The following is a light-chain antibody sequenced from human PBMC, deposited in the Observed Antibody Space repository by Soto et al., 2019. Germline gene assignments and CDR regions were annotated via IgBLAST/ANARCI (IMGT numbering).Light chain of an antibody. V-gene: IGLV1-47*01. CDR2: RNS. Sequence: QSVLTQPPSASGTPGQRVTSSCSGSSSNIVTNHVYWYQHLPGTAPKLLIYRNSLRPSGVPDRFSGSKSGTSASLAISGIRSEDEADYYCAAWDDSLSGWVFGGGTKLTVL. CDR1: SSNIVTNH. J-gene: IGLJ3*02. CDR3: AAWDDSLSGWV.